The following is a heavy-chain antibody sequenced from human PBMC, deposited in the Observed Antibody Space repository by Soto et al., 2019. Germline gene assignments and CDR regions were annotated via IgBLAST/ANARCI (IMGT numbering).Heavy chain of an antibody. J-gene: IGHJ4*02. V-gene: IGHV1-69*06. D-gene: IGHD3-22*01. CDR2: INPIFGTA. Sequence: QVQLVQSGAEVKKPGSSVKVSCKASGGIFSIYAISWVRQAPGQGLEWMGGINPIFGTANYAQKFQGRVTMTADKSTSTAYMELSSLRSEDTAVYYCASNYDSSGYYFVYWGQGTLVTVSS. CDR1: GGIFSIYA. CDR3: ASNYDSSGYYFVY.